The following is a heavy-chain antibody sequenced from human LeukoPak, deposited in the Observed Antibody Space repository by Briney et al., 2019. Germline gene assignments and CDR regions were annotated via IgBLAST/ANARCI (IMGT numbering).Heavy chain of an antibody. J-gene: IGHJ4*02. CDR1: GYTLTNYA. D-gene: IGHD2-2*01. CDR3: ARVQGYCSTTSCYPHY. Sequence: ASVKISCKASGYTLTNYALNWVRQAPGQGLEWMGWINTNTGNPTYAQGFTGRFVFSLDTSVNTAYLQISSLKAEDTAIYYCARVQGYCSTTSCYPHYWGQGTLVTVSS. V-gene: IGHV7-4-1*02. CDR2: INTNTGNP.